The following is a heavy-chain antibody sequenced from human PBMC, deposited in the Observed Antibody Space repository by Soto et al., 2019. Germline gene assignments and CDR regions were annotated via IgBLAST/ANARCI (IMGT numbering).Heavy chain of an antibody. D-gene: IGHD2-2*01. Sequence: QVQLVQSGAEVKKPGSSVNVSCKASGGAFSSYAISWVRQAPGQGLEWMGGISPIFATANNAQKFQDRVTITADESTSTAYMELSSLRSEDTAVYYCARTYCGGTSCPYYYGMDVWGQGTTVTVSS. J-gene: IGHJ6*02. CDR2: ISPIFATA. CDR3: ARTYCGGTSCPYYYGMDV. CDR1: GGAFSSYA. V-gene: IGHV1-69*19.